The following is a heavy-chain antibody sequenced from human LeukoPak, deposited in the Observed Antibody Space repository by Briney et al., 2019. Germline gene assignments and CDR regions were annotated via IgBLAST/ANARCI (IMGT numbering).Heavy chain of an antibody. CDR1: GYSFTGYY. CDR2: INPNGGGT. V-gene: IGHV1-2*02. D-gene: IGHD1-26*01. CDR3: ARAWGVGATGFVDDY. J-gene: IGHJ4*02. Sequence: GASVKVCCKTSGYSFTGYYMHWVRQAPGQGLEWMGWINPNGGGTNYTQKFQGRVTMTRDTSISTAYMELSRLRSDDTAVYYCARAWGVGATGFVDDYWGQGTLVTVSS.